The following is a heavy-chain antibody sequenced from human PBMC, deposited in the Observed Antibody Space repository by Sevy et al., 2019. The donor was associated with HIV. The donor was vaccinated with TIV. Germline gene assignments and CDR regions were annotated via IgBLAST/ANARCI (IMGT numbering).Heavy chain of an antibody. CDR1: GGSISSFY. CDR3: ARGSSSWYP. Sequence: SENLSLTCTVSGGSISSFYWTWIRQPPGKGLEWIGYIYYNGSTNYNPSLKSRVTISVDTSKNEFSLKLSSVTAADTAVYYCARGSSSWYPWGQGTLVTVSS. D-gene: IGHD6-13*01. V-gene: IGHV4-59*12. CDR2: IYYNGST. J-gene: IGHJ5*02.